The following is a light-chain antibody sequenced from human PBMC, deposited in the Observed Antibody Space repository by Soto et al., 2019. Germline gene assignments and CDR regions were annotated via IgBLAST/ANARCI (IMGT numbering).Light chain of an antibody. V-gene: IGKV1-5*01. J-gene: IGKJ4*01. CDR2: EAS. Sequence: DIQMTQSPSTLSASVGDRVTITCRASQSISSWLAWYQQKPGKAPKLLIHEASRLESGVPSRFSGSESGTEFTLTISVLHPDDFASYYCQQYTNFPLTFGGGTTVEIK. CDR1: QSISSW. CDR3: QQYTNFPLT.